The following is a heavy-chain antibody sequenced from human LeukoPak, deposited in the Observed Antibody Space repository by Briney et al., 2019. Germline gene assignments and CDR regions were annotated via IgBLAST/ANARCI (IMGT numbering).Heavy chain of an antibody. Sequence: PSDTLPLTCTVSGDPFNTYHWSWIRQPPGRGLEWIGDMDYSGTTNYNPSLKSRVTISLDTSKNQFSLHLRCVPAADTAMYYCARAQLHRPPSPWEHWFDPWGQGRLVIVSS. CDR3: ARAQLHRPPSPWEHWFDP. D-gene: IGHD6-6*01. J-gene: IGHJ5*02. V-gene: IGHV4-59*07. CDR1: GDPFNTYH. CDR2: MDYSGTT.